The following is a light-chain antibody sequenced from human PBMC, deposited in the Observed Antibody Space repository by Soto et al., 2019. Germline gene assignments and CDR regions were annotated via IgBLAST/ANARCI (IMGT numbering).Light chain of an antibody. CDR3: QQYNKWPLIT. CDR2: GAS. CDR1: QSVTIN. Sequence: TQSPGTLSVSLGERATLSCSASQSVTINVAWYQQKPGQAPRLLIYGASTRATGVPARFSGSGSGTEFTLSISSLQAEDFGLYFCQQYNKWPLITFGPGTRLDTK. J-gene: IGKJ5*01. V-gene: IGKV3-15*01.